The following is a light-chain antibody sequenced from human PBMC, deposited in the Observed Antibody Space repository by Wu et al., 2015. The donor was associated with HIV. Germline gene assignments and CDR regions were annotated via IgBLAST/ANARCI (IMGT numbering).Light chain of an antibody. CDR2: GAS. CDR1: QSVSNRY. CDR3: QQYGSSPRVT. Sequence: ENVLTQSPGTLSLSPGEKATLSCRASQSVSNRYLAWYQQKPGQAPRLLIYGASSRATGIPARFGGSGSGTDFTLTISRLEPEDSAVYYCQQYGSSPRVTFGQGSKVEIK. J-gene: IGKJ1*01. V-gene: IGKV3-20*01.